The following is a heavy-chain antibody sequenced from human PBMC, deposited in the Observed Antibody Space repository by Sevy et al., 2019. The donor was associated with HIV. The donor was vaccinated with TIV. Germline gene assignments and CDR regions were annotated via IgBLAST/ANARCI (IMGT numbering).Heavy chain of an antibody. D-gene: IGHD6-13*01. CDR2: LKSDVYGGTV. J-gene: IGHJ4*02. V-gene: IGHV3-49*04. CDR1: GFTFGDYC. Sequence: GGSLRLSCTASGFTFGDYCMSWVRQAPGKGLEWVAFLKSDVYGGTVDHAASVRGRFVISWDDSKTIAYLQMNDLKTEATGVYYCTRWKAAQSIFDYWGQGALVTVSS. CDR3: TRWKAAQSIFDY.